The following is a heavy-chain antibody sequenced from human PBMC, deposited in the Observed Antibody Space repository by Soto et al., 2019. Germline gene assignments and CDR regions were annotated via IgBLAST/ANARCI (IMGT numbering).Heavy chain of an antibody. V-gene: IGHV4-39*01. CDR3: ARQVGGFLDLSY. D-gene: IGHD3-3*01. CDR2: IYYSGRT. CDR1: GGSISSSSYY. Sequence: SETLSLTCTVSGGSISSSSYYWGWIRQPPWKGLEWIGSIYYSGRTYYNPSLKSRVTMSVDTSKNQFSLKLSSVTAADTAVYYCARQVGGFLDLSYWGQGXLVTVYS. J-gene: IGHJ4*02.